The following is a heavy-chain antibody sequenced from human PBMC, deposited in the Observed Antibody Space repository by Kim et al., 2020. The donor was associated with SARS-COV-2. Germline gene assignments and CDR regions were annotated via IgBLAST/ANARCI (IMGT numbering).Heavy chain of an antibody. CDR3: ARLVVTATARLYGMDV. Sequence: KFQGRVTITADESTSTAYMELSSLRSEDTAVYYCARLVVTATARLYGMDVWGQGTTVTVSS. D-gene: IGHD2-21*02. V-gene: IGHV1-69*01. J-gene: IGHJ6*02.